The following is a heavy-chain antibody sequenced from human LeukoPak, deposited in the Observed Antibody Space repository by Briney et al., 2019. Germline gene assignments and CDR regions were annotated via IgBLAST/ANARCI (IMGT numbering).Heavy chain of an antibody. CDR1: GFTFNSYA. V-gene: IGHV3-23*01. CDR3: GRDPDGNYVGAFDF. CDR2: VGGSGDVT. Sequence: GGSLRLSCVGSGFTFNSYALTWVRQAQGKGLEWVSSVGGSGDVTSYADSVKGRFSMSRDNSKNTLYLQMDSLRAEDTAMYYCGRDPDGNYVGAFDFWGQGTLVTVSS. D-gene: IGHD4-17*01. J-gene: IGHJ3*01.